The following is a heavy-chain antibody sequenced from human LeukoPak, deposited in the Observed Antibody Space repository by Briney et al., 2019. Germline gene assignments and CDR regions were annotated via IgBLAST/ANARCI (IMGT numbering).Heavy chain of an antibody. CDR2: IYPGVSDT. CDR3: ATYSGVWDLLN. D-gene: IGHD1-26*01. J-gene: IGHJ4*02. Sequence: GESLKISCKGSGYSFSNYWIGWVRQMPGKGLEWMGIIYPGVSDTRYSPSFQGHVTISADNSISTACLQWSSLKASDTAMYYCATYSGVWDLLNWGQGTLVAVSS. V-gene: IGHV5-51*01. CDR1: GYSFSNYW.